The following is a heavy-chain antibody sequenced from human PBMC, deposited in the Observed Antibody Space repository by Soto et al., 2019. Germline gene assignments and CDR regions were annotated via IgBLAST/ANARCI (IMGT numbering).Heavy chain of an antibody. V-gene: IGHV1-69*13. J-gene: IGHJ3*02. CDR1: GGTFSSYA. CDR2: IIPIFGTA. CDR3: ARNIDWNDAFDI. Sequence: ASVKVSCKASGGTFSSYAISWVRQAPGQGLEWMGGIIPIFGTANYAQKFQGRVTITADESTSTAYMELSSLRSEDTAVYYCARNIDWNDAFDIWGQGTMVTVSS. D-gene: IGHD1-1*01.